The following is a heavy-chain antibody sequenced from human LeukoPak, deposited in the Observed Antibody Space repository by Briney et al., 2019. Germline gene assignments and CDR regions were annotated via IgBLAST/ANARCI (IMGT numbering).Heavy chain of an antibody. CDR3: AKDPSVGELLNNYFDY. D-gene: IGHD1-26*01. CDR2: LFGSGGST. V-gene: IGHV3-23*01. J-gene: IGHJ4*02. Sequence: PGGSLRHSRAPSGFTLSSYAMSCVPPAPGGGLEWGSALFGSGGSTYYADPVKGRFPISRDNSKNTLYLQMNSLRAEDTAVYYCAKDPSVGELLNNYFDYWGPGTLVTVSS. CDR1: GFTLSSYA.